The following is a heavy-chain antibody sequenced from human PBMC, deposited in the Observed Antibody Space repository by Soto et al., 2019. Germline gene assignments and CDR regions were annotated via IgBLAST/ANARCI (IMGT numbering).Heavy chain of an antibody. J-gene: IGHJ5*01. CDR1: GFTLRAFS. Sequence: LRLSCVASGFTLRAFSMIWVRQTPGKGLEWVSSITTGNDYISYADSVKGRFTISRDNAKNSLFLQMNSLRAEDTALYFCARDSYSSLFDSWGQGTLVTVSS. CDR3: ARDSYSSLFDS. V-gene: IGHV3-21*01. D-gene: IGHD6-19*01. CDR2: ITTGNDYI.